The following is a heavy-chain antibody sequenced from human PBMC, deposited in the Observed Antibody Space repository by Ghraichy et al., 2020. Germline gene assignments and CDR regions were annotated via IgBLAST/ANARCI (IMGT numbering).Heavy chain of an antibody. Sequence: ASVKVSCKASGYTFTSYGISWVRQAPGQGLEWMGWISAYNGNTNYAQKLQGRVTMTTDTSTSTAYMELRSLRSDDTAVYYCARHTRYCSGGSCYYIYDYWGQGTLVTVSS. J-gene: IGHJ4*02. CDR3: ARHTRYCSGGSCYYIYDY. CDR1: GYTFTSYG. D-gene: IGHD2-15*01. V-gene: IGHV1-18*04. CDR2: ISAYNGNT.